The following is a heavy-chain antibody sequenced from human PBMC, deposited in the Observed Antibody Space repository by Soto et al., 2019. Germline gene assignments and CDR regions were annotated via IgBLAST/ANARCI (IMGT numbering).Heavy chain of an antibody. CDR1: YGSISSHY. CDR3: ARGDYDYVWGSSPRNLLEY. J-gene: IGHJ4*02. V-gene: IGHV4-59*11. D-gene: IGHD3-16*01. CDR2: IYYSVST. Sequence: SQPLSVTWTVSYGSISSHYWSWILKNPFKLLECIGYIYYSVSTNYNPSLKSRVTISVDTSKNQFSLKLSSVTAADTAVYYCARGDYDYVWGSSPRNLLEYWGQGTLVTVSS.